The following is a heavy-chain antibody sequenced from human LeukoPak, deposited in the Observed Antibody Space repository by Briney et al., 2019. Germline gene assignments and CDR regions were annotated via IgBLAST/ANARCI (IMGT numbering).Heavy chain of an antibody. CDR3: AELGITMIGGV. V-gene: IGHV3-48*03. CDR1: GFSFSNYE. D-gene: IGHD3-10*02. J-gene: IGHJ6*04. CDR2: MSSSGSMT. Sequence: GGSLRLSCAASGFSFSNYEMNWVHQTPGKGLEWVSYMSSSGSMTWYADSVKGRFTISRDNAKRSLYLQMNSLRAEDTAVYYCAELGITMIGGVWGKGTTVTISS.